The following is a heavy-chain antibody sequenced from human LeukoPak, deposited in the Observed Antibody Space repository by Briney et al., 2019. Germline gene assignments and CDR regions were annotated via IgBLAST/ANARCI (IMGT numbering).Heavy chain of an antibody. J-gene: IGHJ4*02. CDR3: ARDVSGSYYAY. CDR1: GYTFTSYG. D-gene: IGHD1-26*01. CDR2: ITSYNGNT. Sequence: ASVKVSCKASGYTFTSYGISWVRQAPGQGLEWMGWITSYNGNTNYAQKFQGRVTMTTDTSTSTGYMELRSPRSDDTAVYYCARDVSGSYYAYWGQGTLVTVSS. V-gene: IGHV1-18*01.